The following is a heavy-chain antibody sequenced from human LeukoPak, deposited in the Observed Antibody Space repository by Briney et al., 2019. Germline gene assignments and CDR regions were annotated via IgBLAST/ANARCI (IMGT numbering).Heavy chain of an antibody. CDR3: AKSGGYCTDGICYHFDY. CDR1: GFAFDAFG. CDR2: ISSDGSKE. J-gene: IGHJ4*02. V-gene: IGHV3-30*18. D-gene: IGHD2-8*01. Sequence: GRSLRLSCAASGFAFDAFGIHWVRQAPGKGLEWVAVISSDGSKEYYGDSVKGRLTISRDNSKNMLYLQMNSLRAEDSGVYYCAKSGGYCTDGICYHFDYWGQGTLVTVSS.